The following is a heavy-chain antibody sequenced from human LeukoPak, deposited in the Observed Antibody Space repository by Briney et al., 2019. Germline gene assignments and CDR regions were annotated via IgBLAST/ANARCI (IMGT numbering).Heavy chain of an antibody. D-gene: IGHD2-2*01. CDR1: GLTFSSYG. J-gene: IGHJ5*02. CDR2: ISYDGTIR. CDR3: AKGGCSSTTCYLANP. V-gene: IGHV3-30*18. Sequence: GGSLRLSCAASGLTFSSYGMHWVRQAPGKGLEWVAVISYDGTIRNYADSVKGRFTISRDNSKNTLYLQMNSLTVEDTALYYCAKGGCSSTTCYLANPWGQGTLVTVSS.